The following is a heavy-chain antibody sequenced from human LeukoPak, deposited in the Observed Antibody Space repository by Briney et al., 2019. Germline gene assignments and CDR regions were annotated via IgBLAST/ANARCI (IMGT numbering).Heavy chain of an antibody. Sequence: GGSLRLSCAASGFTFSSYWMHWVRQAPGKGLEWVSAISGSGGSTYYADSVKGRYTISRDNSKNTLYLQMNSLRAEDTAVYYCAKERIVAVAGTFDYWGQGTLVTVSS. J-gene: IGHJ4*02. D-gene: IGHD6-19*01. CDR3: AKERIVAVAGTFDY. V-gene: IGHV3-23*01. CDR2: ISGSGGST. CDR1: GFTFSSYW.